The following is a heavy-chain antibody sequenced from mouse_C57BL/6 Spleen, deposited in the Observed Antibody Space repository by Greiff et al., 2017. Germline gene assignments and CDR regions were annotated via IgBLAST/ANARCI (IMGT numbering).Heavy chain of an antibody. Sequence: VQLQQSGAELVRPGASVKLSCTASGFHINDYYMHWVKQRPEQGLEWIGRIDPEDGDTEYAPKFQGKATMTADTSSNTAYLQLSRLTSENTAVYYCTADDYDGRSFAYWGQGTLVTVSA. CDR2: IDPEDGDT. J-gene: IGHJ3*01. V-gene: IGHV14-1*01. CDR1: GFHINDYY. CDR3: TADDYDGRSFAY. D-gene: IGHD2-4*01.